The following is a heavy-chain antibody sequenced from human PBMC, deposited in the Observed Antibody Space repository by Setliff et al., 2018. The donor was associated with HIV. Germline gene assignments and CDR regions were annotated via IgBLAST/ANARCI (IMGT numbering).Heavy chain of an antibody. Sequence: GGSLRLSCAASGFTFSDCSMNWVRQAPGKGLEWISYITSTGSTIFYADSVKGRFTISRDNDKNSVHLQMTSLRAEDTAVYYCARGWGHDGLDFWGQGTMVTVSS. CDR1: GFTFSDCS. CDR2: ITSTGSTI. CDR3: ARGWGHDGLDF. V-gene: IGHV3-48*01. J-gene: IGHJ3*01. D-gene: IGHD7-27*01.